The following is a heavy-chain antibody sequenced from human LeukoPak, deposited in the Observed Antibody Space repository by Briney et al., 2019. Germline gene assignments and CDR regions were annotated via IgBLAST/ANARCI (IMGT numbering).Heavy chain of an antibody. CDR1: GYSISSDFY. V-gene: IGHV4-38-2*02. CDR2: FYHSGGT. J-gene: IGHJ4*02. Sequence: SETLSLTCTVSGYSISSDFYWGWIRQPPGKGLEWIGSFYHSGGTHYNPSLTSRVTISVDTSKNQFSLKLNSVTAADTAVYYCARGVSYDIPQFWGQGTLVTVSS. D-gene: IGHD3-9*01. CDR3: ARGVSYDIPQF.